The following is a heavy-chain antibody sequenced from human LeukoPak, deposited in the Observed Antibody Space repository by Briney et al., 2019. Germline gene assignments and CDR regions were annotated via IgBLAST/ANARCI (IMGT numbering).Heavy chain of an antibody. CDR2: ISGSGGST. J-gene: IGHJ4*02. D-gene: IGHD2/OR15-2a*01. CDR3: AKGPWGPSAGFYGGLPPMYYFDY. V-gene: IGHV3-23*01. CDR1: GFTFSSYG. Sequence: GGSLRLSCAASGFTFSSYGMHWVRQAPGKGLEWVSAISGSGGSTYYADSVKGRFTISRDNSKNTLYLQMNSLRAEDTAVYYCAKGPWGPSAGFYGGLPPMYYFDYWGQGTLVTVSS.